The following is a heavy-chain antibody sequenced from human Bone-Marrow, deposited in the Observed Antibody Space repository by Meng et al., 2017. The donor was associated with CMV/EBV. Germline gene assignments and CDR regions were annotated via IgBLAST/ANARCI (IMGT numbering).Heavy chain of an antibody. J-gene: IGHJ6*01. D-gene: IGHD1-26*01. V-gene: IGHV3-21*01. CDR2: ISSSSSYI. Sequence: GESLKISCAASGFTFSSYSMNWVRQAPGKGLEWVSSISSSSSYIYYADSVKGRFTISRDNDKNSLYLQMNSLRAEDTAVYYCAREYSGCYYVNYYYYGKDVCGQRITVVASS. CDR1: GFTFSSYS. CDR3: AREYSGCYYVNYYYYGKDV.